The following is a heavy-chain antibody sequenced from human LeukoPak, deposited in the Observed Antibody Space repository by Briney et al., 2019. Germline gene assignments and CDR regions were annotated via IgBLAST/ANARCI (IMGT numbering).Heavy chain of an antibody. V-gene: IGHV4-61*01. J-gene: IGHJ4*02. Sequence: SETLSLTCTVSGGSVNSDSYYWSWIRQPPGKGLEWIGFIYYTRSTSDNPSLRSRVTISVDTSRNQFSLKLSSVTAAETAVYYCARIIVGTTLDHRGQGTLVTVSS. CDR2: IYYTRST. CDR3: ARIIVGTTLDH. D-gene: IGHD1-26*01. CDR1: GGSVNSDSYY.